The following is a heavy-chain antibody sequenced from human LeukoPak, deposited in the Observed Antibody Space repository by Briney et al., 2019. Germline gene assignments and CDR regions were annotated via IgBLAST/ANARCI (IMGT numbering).Heavy chain of an antibody. V-gene: IGHV1-69*04. Sequence: ASVKVSCKASGGTFSSYAISWVRQAPGQGLEWMGRIIPILGIANYAQKFQGRVTITADKSTSTAYMELSSLRSEDTAVYYCARAGGYCSSTGCRTFDYWGQGTLVTVSS. CDR2: IIPILGIA. CDR3: ARAGGYCSSTGCRTFDY. D-gene: IGHD2-2*01. J-gene: IGHJ4*02. CDR1: GGTFSSYA.